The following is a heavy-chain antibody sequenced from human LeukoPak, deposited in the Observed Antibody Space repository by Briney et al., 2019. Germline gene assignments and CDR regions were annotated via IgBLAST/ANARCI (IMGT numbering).Heavy chain of an antibody. CDR1: GYTFTSYD. CDR2: MNPNSGNT. J-gene: IGHJ6*02. D-gene: IGHD3-16*01. V-gene: IGHV1-8*01. Sequence: ASVKVSCKASGYTFTSYDINWVRQATGQGLEWMGWMNPNSGNTGYAQKFQGRVTMTRNTSISTAYMEVSSLRSEDTAVYYCARGQAYVGTSPQYYYYYGMDVWGQGTTVTVSS. CDR3: ARGQAYVGTSPQYYYYYGMDV.